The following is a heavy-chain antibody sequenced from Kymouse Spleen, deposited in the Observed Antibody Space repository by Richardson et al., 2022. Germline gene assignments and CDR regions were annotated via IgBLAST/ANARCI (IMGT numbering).Heavy chain of an antibody. CDR3: ARHEAARYYYYGMDV. V-gene: IGHV4-39*01. D-gene: IGHD6-6*01. Sequence: QLQLQESGPGLVKPSETLSLTCTVSGGSISSSSYYWGWIRQPPGKGLEWIGSIYYSGSTYYNPSLKSRVTISVDTSKNQFSLKLSSVTAADTAVYYCARHEAARYYYYGMDVWGQGTTVTVSS. CDR1: GGSISSSSYY. CDR2: IYYSGST. J-gene: IGHJ6*02.